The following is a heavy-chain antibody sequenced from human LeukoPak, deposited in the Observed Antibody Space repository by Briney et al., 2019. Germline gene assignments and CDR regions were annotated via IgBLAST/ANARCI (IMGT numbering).Heavy chain of an antibody. V-gene: IGHV1-18*01. CDR3: ARDPSGAVFDY. Sequence: GASVKVSCKASGYTFTSYGISWVRQAPGQGLEWMGWISAYDGNTNYAQKLQGRVTMTTDTSTSTAYLELRSLRSDDTAVYYCARDPSGAVFDYWGQGTLVTVSS. D-gene: IGHD3-10*01. CDR2: ISAYDGNT. J-gene: IGHJ4*02. CDR1: GYTFTSYG.